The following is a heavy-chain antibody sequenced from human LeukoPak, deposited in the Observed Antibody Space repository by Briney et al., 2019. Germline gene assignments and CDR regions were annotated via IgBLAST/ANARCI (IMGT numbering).Heavy chain of an antibody. CDR3: ARERHYYYMDV. V-gene: IGHV3-33*01. J-gene: IGHJ6*03. CDR2: IWYDGSNK. Sequence: PGRSLRLSCAASGFTFSSYGMHWVRQAPGKGPEWVAVIWYDGSNKYYADSVKGRFTISRDNSKNTLYLQMNSLRAEDTAVYYCARERHYYYMDVWGKGTTVTVSS. CDR1: GFTFSSYG.